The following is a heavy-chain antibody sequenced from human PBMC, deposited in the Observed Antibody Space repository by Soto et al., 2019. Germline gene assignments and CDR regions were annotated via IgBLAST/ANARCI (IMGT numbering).Heavy chain of an antibody. J-gene: IGHJ4*02. V-gene: IGHV3-21*01. CDR3: ARDLYGRNDY. CDR2: ISSSISYT. CDR1: GFTFSTHT. D-gene: IGHD4-17*01. Sequence: GGSLRLSCAASGFTFSTHTMNWVRQAPGRGLEWVSSISSSISYTYYADSVKGRFIISRDSAKNSLYLHMNSLRAEDTAVYYCARDLYGRNDYWGQGTLVNVSS.